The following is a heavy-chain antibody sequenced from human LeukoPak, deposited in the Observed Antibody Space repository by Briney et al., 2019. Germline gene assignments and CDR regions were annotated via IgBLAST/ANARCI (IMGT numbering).Heavy chain of an antibody. CDR1: GGSISSYY. Sequence: PSETLSLTCTVSGGSISSYYWSWIRQPPGKGLEWIGYIHYSGSTNCNPSLKSRVTISVDTSKNQFSLKLSSVTAADTAVYYCARLANYDFWRGPYPHDAFDIWGQGTMVTVSS. CDR3: ARLANYDFWRGPYPHDAFDI. J-gene: IGHJ3*02. D-gene: IGHD3-3*01. CDR2: IHYSGST. V-gene: IGHV4-59*08.